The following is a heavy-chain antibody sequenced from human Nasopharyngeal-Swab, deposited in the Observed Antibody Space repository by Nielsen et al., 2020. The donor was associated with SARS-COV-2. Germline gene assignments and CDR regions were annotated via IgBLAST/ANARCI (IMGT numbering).Heavy chain of an antibody. D-gene: IGHD6-6*01. CDR3: ARDSPSLDDAFDI. Sequence: ASVKVSCKASGYTFTSYDMHWVRQAPGQRLEWMGWINAGNGNTKYSQKFQGRVTITRDTSASTAYMELSSLRSEDTAVYYCARDSPSLDDAFDIWGQGTMVTVSS. CDR2: INAGNGNT. CDR1: GYTFTSYD. V-gene: IGHV1-3*01. J-gene: IGHJ3*02.